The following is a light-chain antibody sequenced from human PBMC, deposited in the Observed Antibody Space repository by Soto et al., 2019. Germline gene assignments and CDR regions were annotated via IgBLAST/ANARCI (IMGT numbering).Light chain of an antibody. CDR3: ETWDTYTRV. Sequence: QPVLTQSSSASASLGSSVKLTCTLSSGHRNYIITWHQQQPGKAPRFLMKLEGSGNFHNGSGVPDRFSGSSSGADRYLTISNLQSEDEADYYCETWDTYTRVFGGGTKLTVL. CDR2: LEGSGNF. J-gene: IGLJ3*02. CDR1: SGHRNYI. V-gene: IGLV4-60*03.